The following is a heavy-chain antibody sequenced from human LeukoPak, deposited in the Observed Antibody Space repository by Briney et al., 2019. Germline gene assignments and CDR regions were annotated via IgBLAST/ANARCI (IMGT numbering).Heavy chain of an antibody. CDR1: GYSISSGYY. Sequence: SETLSLTCAVSGYSISSGYYWGRIRQPPGKGLEWIGSICHSGSTYYNPSLKSRVTISVDTSKNQFSLKLSSVTAADTAVYYCARPYYDFWSGFDAFDIWGQGTMVTVSS. J-gene: IGHJ3*02. CDR3: ARPYYDFWSGFDAFDI. D-gene: IGHD3-3*01. V-gene: IGHV4-38-2*01. CDR2: ICHSGST.